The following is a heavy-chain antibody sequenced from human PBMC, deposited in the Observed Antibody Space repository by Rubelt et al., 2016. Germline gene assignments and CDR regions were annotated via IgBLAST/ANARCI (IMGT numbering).Heavy chain of an antibody. Sequence: QVQLQQWGAGLLKPSETLSLTCAVYGGSFSGYYWSWIRQPPGKGLEWIGEINHSGSTNYNPSLTSRVTISVDTSTNQFSRKLSSVNAADTAVYYCAKAATQYRNGDVDYWGQGTLVTVSS. V-gene: IGHV4-34*01. D-gene: IGHD5-18*01. CDR2: INHSGST. CDR1: GGSFSGYY. CDR3: AKAATQYRNGDVDY. J-gene: IGHJ4*02.